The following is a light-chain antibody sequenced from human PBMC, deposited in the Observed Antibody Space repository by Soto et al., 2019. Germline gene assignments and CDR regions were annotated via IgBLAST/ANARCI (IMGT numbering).Light chain of an antibody. Sequence: EIVMTQSPATLSVSPGERATLSCRASQSVSSNLAWYQQKPGQAPRLLIYDASTRATGIPARFSGSGSGTKFTLTISSLQSEDYAVSYYQQYNSCLPLTFGQGTRLEIK. CDR2: DAS. CDR3: QQYNSCLPLT. J-gene: IGKJ5*01. CDR1: QSVSSN. V-gene: IGKV3-15*01.